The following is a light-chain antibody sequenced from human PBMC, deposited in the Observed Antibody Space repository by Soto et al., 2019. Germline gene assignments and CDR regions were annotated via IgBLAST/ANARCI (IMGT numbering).Light chain of an antibody. V-gene: IGKV3-20*01. J-gene: IGKJ1*01. CDR3: QQYNNWPPGT. CDR1: QGVSSTY. Sequence: EIVLTQSPGTLSLSPGETATLSCRASQGVSSTYLAWYQQRLGQAPGLLIYGASSRATGIPDRFSGSGSGTDSTLTISRLQSEDFAVYYCQQYNNWPPGTFGQGTKVDIK. CDR2: GAS.